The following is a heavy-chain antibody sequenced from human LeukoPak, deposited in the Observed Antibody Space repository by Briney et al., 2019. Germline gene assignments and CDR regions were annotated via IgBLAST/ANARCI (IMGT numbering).Heavy chain of an antibody. D-gene: IGHD5-12*01. Sequence: GGSLRLSCAPSGFTVNSNYMSWVRQAPGKGLEWVSYINLNNSTIYYADSVKGRFSISRDNAKNSLYLQMNSLRAEDTAVYYCARPGTYGGYDYWGQGTLVTVSS. V-gene: IGHV3-48*01. CDR2: INLNNSTI. CDR3: ARPGTYGGYDY. J-gene: IGHJ4*02. CDR1: GFTVNSNY.